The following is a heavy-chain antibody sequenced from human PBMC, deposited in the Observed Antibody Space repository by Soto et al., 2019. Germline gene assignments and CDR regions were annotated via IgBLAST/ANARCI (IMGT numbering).Heavy chain of an antibody. CDR2: INAGDGNT. J-gene: IGHJ6*01. V-gene: IGHV1-3*01. D-gene: IGHD3-22*01. CDR1: GYTFTNYA. Sequence: VASVKVSCKASGYTFTNYAIHWVRQAPGQRLEWMGWINAGDGNTKYSQRFQDILTISRDNSANTAYMDLSGLRYEDTAVYYCARSAILVVPSPPYHDTSGPSPYYYAMDVWGQGTTVTVSS. CDR3: ARSAILVVPSPPYHDTSGPSPYYYAMDV.